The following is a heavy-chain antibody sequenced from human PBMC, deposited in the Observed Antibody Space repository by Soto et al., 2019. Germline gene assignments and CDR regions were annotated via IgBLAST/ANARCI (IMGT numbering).Heavy chain of an antibody. J-gene: IGHJ4*02. D-gene: IGHD2-8*02. CDR3: ARDKITGLFDY. V-gene: IGHV4-34*01. CDR1: GGSFSGSD. Sequence: LSLTCAVYGGSFSGSDWTWIRQPPGTGLEWIGEINHSGSTNYNPSLKSRVTISVDTSKNQFSLKLTSVTAADTAVYYCARDKITGLFDYWGQGTLVTAPQ. CDR2: INHSGST.